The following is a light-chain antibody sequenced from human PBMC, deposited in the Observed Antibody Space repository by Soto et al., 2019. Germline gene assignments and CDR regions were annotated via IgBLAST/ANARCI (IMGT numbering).Light chain of an antibody. CDR3: QHYNNRPLT. V-gene: IGKV3-15*01. CDR1: QGIGDT. J-gene: IGKJ4*01. CDR2: DTS. Sequence: EVGVTRSPATLSGSIGDGGTRAWRASQGIGDTLAWYQHKPGQTPRLLIYDTSTRANGVPTRFSGSGSGADFTPTITSLQSEDFAVYYCQHYNNRPLTFGGGTRVDIK.